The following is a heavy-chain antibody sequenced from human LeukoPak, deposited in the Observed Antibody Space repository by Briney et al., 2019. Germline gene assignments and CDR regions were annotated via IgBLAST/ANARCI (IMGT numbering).Heavy chain of an antibody. CDR2: ISSSGGST. CDR1: GFTFSNYA. CDR3: AKEYSGWTTEYFDY. J-gene: IGHJ4*02. D-gene: IGHD6-19*01. Sequence: QSGGSLRLSCAASGFTFSNYAMSWVRQAPGKGLEWVSSISSSGGSTYYADSVKGRFTISRDNSKNTLYLQMNSLRAEDTAVYYCAKEYSGWTTEYFDYWGQGTLVTVSS. V-gene: IGHV3-23*01.